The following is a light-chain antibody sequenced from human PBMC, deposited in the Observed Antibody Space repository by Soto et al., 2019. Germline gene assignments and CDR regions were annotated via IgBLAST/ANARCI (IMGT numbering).Light chain of an antibody. J-gene: IGKJ1*01. CDR2: GAS. Sequence: EIGLTQSPGTLSLSPGERAPLSCRASQSVSNYLAWYQHKPGQAPRLLIYGASSRATGIPDRFSGSGSETDFTLTISRLEPEDFAVYCCQQYGGSPQTFGQGTKV. CDR3: QQYGGSPQT. CDR1: QSVSNY. V-gene: IGKV3-20*01.